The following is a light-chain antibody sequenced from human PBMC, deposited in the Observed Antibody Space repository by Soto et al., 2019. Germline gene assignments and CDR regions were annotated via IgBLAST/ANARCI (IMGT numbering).Light chain of an antibody. Sequence: QSVLTQPPSASGTPGQRVTISCSGSSSNIGSNYVYWYQQLPGTAPKLLIYRNNQRPSGVPDRFSGSKSGTSASLAISGLRSEDEADYYCAAWDDSLSGFYVFGTGNKLTVL. J-gene: IGLJ1*01. CDR2: RNN. CDR1: SSNIGSNY. CDR3: AAWDDSLSGFYV. V-gene: IGLV1-47*01.